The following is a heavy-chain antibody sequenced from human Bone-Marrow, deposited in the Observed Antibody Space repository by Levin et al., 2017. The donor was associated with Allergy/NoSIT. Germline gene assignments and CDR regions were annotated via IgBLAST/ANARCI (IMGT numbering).Heavy chain of an antibody. V-gene: IGHV3-21*01. D-gene: IGHD2-8*02. CDR1: GFTFSIYS. Sequence: ASVKVSCTVSGFTFSIYSINWVRQAPGKGLEWVSSISSSGSDMYYVDSVRGRFTISRDNAKNSLTLQMNSLRAEDTAVYYCARGIIGDVRVTHKEAFDIWGQGTMVSVSS. CDR3: ARGIIGDVRVTHKEAFDI. J-gene: IGHJ3*02. CDR2: ISSSGSDM.